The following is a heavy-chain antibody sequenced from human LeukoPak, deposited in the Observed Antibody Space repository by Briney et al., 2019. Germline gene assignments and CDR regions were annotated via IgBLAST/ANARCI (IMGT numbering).Heavy chain of an antibody. J-gene: IGHJ4*02. CDR1: GFTFSSYD. CDR2: IRSKAYGGTT. Sequence: PGGSLRLSCAASGFTFSSYDMHWVRQATGKGLEWVGFIRSKAYGGTTEYAASVKGRFTISRDDSKSIAYLQMNSLKTEDTAVYYCSSTSSFYWGQGTLVTVSS. D-gene: IGHD2-2*01. CDR3: SSTSSFY. V-gene: IGHV3-49*04.